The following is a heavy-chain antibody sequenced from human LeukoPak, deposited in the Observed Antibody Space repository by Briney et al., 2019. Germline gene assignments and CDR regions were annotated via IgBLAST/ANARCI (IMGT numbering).Heavy chain of an antibody. CDR3: ARVQGSSGPGIFEY. D-gene: IGHD6-19*01. Sequence: GGSLRLSCAASGFTFSNYWMSWVRQAPRKGLEWVANIKQDGSEKFYVDSVKGRFTISRDNAKKSLCLQMNSPRVKDTAVYYCARVQGSSGPGIFEYWGQGTLVTVSS. CDR2: IKQDGSEK. J-gene: IGHJ4*02. CDR1: GFTFSNYW. V-gene: IGHV3-7*01.